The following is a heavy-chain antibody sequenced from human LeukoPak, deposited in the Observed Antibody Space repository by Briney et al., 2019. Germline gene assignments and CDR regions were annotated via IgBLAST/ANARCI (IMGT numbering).Heavy chain of an antibody. CDR1: GFTFSSHA. Sequence: GGSLRLSCAASGFTFSSHAMNWVRQAPGKGLEWVSIIGGNGGSTLYADSVKGRFTISRDNSKNTLFLQLDSLRAEDTAVYYCARGHSYSYGLIDYWGQGTLVTVSS. V-gene: IGHV3-23*01. CDR2: IGGNGGST. J-gene: IGHJ4*02. CDR3: ARGHSYSYGLIDY. D-gene: IGHD5-18*01.